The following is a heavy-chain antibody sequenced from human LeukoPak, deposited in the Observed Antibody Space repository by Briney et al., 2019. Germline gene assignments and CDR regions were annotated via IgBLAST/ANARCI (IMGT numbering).Heavy chain of an antibody. V-gene: IGHV4-4*07. CDR3: AREGGAGSYKDY. Sequence: SETLSLICTVSGGSISSNYWSWIRQPAGKGLEWIGRIYSSGSNNYNTYLKSRVTMSVDTSKNRFSLKLSSVTAADTAVYYCAREGGAGSYKDYWGQGTLVTVSS. J-gene: IGHJ4*02. CDR1: GGSISSNY. CDR2: IYSSGSN. D-gene: IGHD1-26*01.